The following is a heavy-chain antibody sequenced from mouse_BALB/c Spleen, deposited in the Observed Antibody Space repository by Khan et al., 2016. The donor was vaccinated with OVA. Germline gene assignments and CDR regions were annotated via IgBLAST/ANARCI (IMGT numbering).Heavy chain of an antibody. CDR3: ARDYYVNFDY. V-gene: IGHV5-17*02. D-gene: IGHD1-1*01. CDR1: GFTFSSFG. Sequence: EVELVESGGGLVQPGGSRKLSCAATGFTFSSFGMHWVRQAPEKGLEWVAFISSGSSTIYYADTVKGRFTIYRDNPKNTLFLQMTSLRSEDTAMYYCARDYYVNFDYWGQGTTLTVAS. J-gene: IGHJ2*01. CDR2: ISSGSSTI.